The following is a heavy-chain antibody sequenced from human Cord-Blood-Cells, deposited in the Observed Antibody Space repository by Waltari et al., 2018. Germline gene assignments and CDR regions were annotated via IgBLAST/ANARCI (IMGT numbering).Heavy chain of an antibody. Sequence: QVQLVESGGGVVQPGRSLRLSCAASGFTFSSSAMHWVRQAPGKGLEWVAVISYDGSNKYYADSVKGRFTISRDNSKNTLYLQMNSLRAEDTAVYYCAGGSYFHYWGQGTLVTVSS. D-gene: IGHD1-26*01. V-gene: IGHV3-30-3*01. J-gene: IGHJ4*02. CDR2: ISYDGSNK. CDR3: AGGSYFHY. CDR1: GFTFSSSA.